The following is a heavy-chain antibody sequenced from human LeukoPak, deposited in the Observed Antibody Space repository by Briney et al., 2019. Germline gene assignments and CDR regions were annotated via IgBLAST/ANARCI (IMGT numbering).Heavy chain of an antibody. CDR1: GYTFTGYY. Sequence: ASVKVSCKASGYTFTGYYMHWVRQAPGQGLEWMGIINPIGDSTNYAQKFQGRVTMTRDASTSTVYMELSSLRSEDTAVYYCARWTTTYLDYWGQGTLVTVSS. CDR3: ARWTTTYLDY. V-gene: IGHV1-46*01. D-gene: IGHD4-11*01. CDR2: INPIGDST. J-gene: IGHJ4*02.